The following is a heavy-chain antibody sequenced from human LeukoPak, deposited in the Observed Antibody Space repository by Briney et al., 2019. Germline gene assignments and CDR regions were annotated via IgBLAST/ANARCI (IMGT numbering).Heavy chain of an antibody. J-gene: IGHJ3*02. CDR1: GGSISSYY. Sequence: SETLSLTCTVSGGSISSYYWSWIRQPPGKGLEWIGNIYYSGSTNYNPSLKSRVTISVDTSKNQFSLKLSSVTAADTAVYYCARVAAAGYAFDIWGQGTMVTVSS. V-gene: IGHV4-59*01. CDR3: ARVAAAGYAFDI. CDR2: IYYSGST. D-gene: IGHD6-13*01.